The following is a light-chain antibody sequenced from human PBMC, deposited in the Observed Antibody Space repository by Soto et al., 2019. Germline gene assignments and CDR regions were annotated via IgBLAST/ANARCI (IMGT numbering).Light chain of an antibody. CDR3: QQYGSSPLT. V-gene: IGKV3-20*01. CDR1: QSVSSSY. CDR2: GAS. J-gene: IGKJ4*01. Sequence: EIVLTQSPGTLSLSPGERATLSCRASQSVSSSYLAWYQQKPGQAPRLLIYGASSRATGIPDRFSGSESGTDVTRTISRLEPEDFAVYYCQQYGSSPLTFGGGTKVEIK.